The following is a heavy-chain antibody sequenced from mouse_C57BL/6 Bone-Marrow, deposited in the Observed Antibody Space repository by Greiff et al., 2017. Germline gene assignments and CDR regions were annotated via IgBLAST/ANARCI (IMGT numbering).Heavy chain of an antibody. Sequence: EVKVVESGGGLVKPGGSLKLSCAASGFTFSSYAMSWVRQTPEKRLEWVATISDGGSYTYYPDNVKGRFTISRDNAKNNLYLQMSHLKSEDTAMYYCARRGYAPDYYAMDYWGQGTSVTVSS. CDR2: ISDGGSYT. CDR1: GFTFSSYA. J-gene: IGHJ4*01. V-gene: IGHV5-4*03. D-gene: IGHD6-5*01. CDR3: ARRGYAPDYYAMDY.